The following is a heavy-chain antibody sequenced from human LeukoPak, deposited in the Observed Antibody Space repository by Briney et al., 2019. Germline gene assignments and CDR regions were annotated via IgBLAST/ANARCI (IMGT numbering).Heavy chain of an antibody. J-gene: IGHJ4*02. CDR2: ISGSGGST. CDR1: GFTFSSYA. CDR3: AKDRERSMVTVTSFDY. V-gene: IGHV3-23*01. Sequence: GGSLRLSCAASGFTFSSYAMSWVRQAPGKGLEWVSAISGSGGSTYYADSVKGRFTISRDNSKNTLYLQMNSLRAEDTAVYYCAKDRERSMVTVTSFDYWGQGTLVTVSS. D-gene: IGHD4-11*01.